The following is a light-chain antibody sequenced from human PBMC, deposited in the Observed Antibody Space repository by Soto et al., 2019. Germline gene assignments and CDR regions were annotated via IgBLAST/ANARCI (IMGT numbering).Light chain of an antibody. Sequence: EIVLTQSPGTLSLSPGERATLSCRASQSIDSNYLGWYQQKPGQTPRLLIYGASSRATGIPDRFSGSGSGTDFTLTISRLEPEEFAVYCCQHYGTSPGTFGQGTKVEIK. V-gene: IGKV3-20*01. CDR1: QSIDSNY. CDR2: GAS. CDR3: QHYGTSPGT. J-gene: IGKJ1*01.